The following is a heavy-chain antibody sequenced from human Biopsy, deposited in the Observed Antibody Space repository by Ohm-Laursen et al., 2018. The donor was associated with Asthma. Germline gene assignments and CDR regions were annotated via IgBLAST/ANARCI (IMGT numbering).Heavy chain of an antibody. CDR1: GFTFSNYG. CDR2: IYSGGTS. V-gene: IGHV3-53*01. D-gene: IGHD6-19*01. CDR3: ARGDSSGWSHYYFDY. J-gene: IGHJ4*02. Sequence: SLRLSCSASGFTFSNYGMFWVRQAPGKGLEWVSVIYSGGTSHTADSVRGRFTISRDFSKNALHLQMHSLRVEDTAVYYCARGDSSGWSHYYFDYWGQGTLVAVSS.